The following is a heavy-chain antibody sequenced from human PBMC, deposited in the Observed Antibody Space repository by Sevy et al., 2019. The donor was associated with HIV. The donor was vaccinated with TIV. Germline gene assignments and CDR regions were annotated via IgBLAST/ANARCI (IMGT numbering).Heavy chain of an antibody. J-gene: IGHJ4*02. V-gene: IGHV3-21*01. CDR2: ISSGSNDI. CDR3: GSEWSGRY. CDR1: GFTFNKYN. Sequence: GGSLRLSCAASGFTFNKYNMIWVRQAPGKGLEWVSSISSGSNDIYYAGSMRGRFTTSRDNAKNSLYLKMSNLGAEDTAVYYCGSEWSGRYWGQGTLVTVSS. D-gene: IGHD2-15*01.